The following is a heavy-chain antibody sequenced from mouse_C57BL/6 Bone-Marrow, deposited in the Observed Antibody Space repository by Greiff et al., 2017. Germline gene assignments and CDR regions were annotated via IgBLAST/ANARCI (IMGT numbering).Heavy chain of an antibody. CDR1: GFTFSSYA. CDR2: ISAGGSYT. V-gene: IGHV5-4*01. CDR3: ARVPYYYGFDY. Sequence: EVQLVESGGGLVKPGGSLKLSCAASGFTFSSYAMSWVRQTPEKRLEWVATISAGGSYTYYPDNVKGRFTISRDNAKNNLYLQLSHLKSEDTAMYYCARVPYYYGFDYWGQGTTLTVSS. J-gene: IGHJ2*01. D-gene: IGHD1-1*01.